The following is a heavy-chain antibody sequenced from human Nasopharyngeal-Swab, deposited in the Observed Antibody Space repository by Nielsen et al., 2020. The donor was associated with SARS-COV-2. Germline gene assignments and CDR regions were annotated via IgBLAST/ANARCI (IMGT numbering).Heavy chain of an antibody. J-gene: IGHJ1*01. D-gene: IGHD2-2*01. CDR1: GFTFSTYA. CDR2: TEIGGTT. Sequence: GGSLRPSCAASGFTFSTYAMTWVRQAPGKGLEWVSVTEIGGTTHYADSVKGRFSISRDSSTNTLYLQMNNVRAEDTAVYYCARDLGGGYCTTTNCPGSWGQGTLVTVSS. CDR3: ARDLGGGYCTTTNCPGS. V-gene: IGHV3-53*01.